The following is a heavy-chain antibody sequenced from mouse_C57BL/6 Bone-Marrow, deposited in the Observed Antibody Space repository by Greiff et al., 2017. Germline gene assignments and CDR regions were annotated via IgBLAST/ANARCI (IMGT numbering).Heavy chain of an antibody. Sequence: QVQLQQSGAELVRPGTSVKVSCKASGYAFTNYLIEWVKQRPGQGLEWIGVINPGSGGTNYNEKFKGKATLTADKSSSTAYMQLSSLTSEDSAVYFCAREGVYYGSSYVEFAYWGQGTLVTVSA. D-gene: IGHD1-1*01. CDR1: GYAFTNYL. V-gene: IGHV1-54*01. CDR3: AREGVYYGSSYVEFAY. J-gene: IGHJ3*01. CDR2: INPGSGGT.